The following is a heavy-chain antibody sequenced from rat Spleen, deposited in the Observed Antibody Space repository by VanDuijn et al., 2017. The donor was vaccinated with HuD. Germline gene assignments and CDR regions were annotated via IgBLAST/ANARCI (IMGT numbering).Heavy chain of an antibody. CDR2: ISTGGGNT. Sequence: EVQLVESGGGLVQPGRSLKLSCAASGFTFSDHNMAWVRQAPKKGLEWVATISTGGGNTYYRDSVKGRFTISRDNAKNTQYLQMDSLRSEDTATYYCARHRALTAIFNYGGYYPSGVMDAWGQGVSVTVSS. J-gene: IGHJ4*01. CDR3: ARHRALTAIFNYGGYYPSGVMDA. V-gene: IGHV5S13*01. CDR1: GFTFSDHN. D-gene: IGHD1-12*03.